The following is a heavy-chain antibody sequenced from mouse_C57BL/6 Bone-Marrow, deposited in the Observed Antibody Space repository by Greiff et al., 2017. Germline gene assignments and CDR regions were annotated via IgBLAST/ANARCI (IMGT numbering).Heavy chain of an antibody. CDR3: SSFEGNYFDF. V-gene: IGHV14-4*01. CDR2: LDPEIGDT. Sequence: VQLQQSGAELVRPGASVKLSCTASGFNIKDDYIHWVKQRPEQGLEWIGWLDPEIGDTEYASKFQGKATITSDTSSNTAYLQLSSRTSQDTAVYYCSSFEGNYFDFWGQGTPLTVAS. J-gene: IGHJ2*01. CDR1: GFNIKDDY.